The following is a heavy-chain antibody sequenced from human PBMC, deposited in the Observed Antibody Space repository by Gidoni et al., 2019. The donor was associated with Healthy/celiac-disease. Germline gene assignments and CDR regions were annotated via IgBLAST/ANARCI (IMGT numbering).Heavy chain of an antibody. CDR3: AVILYGSGSYYGFDY. CDR1: GYTFTGYY. CDR2: INPNSGGT. J-gene: IGHJ4*02. V-gene: IGHV1-2*06. D-gene: IGHD3-10*01. Sequence: QVQLVQSGAEVKKPGASVKVSCKASGYTFTGYYMHWVRQAPGQGLEWMGRINPNSGGTNYAQKFQGRVTMTRDTSISTAYMELSRLRSDDTAVYYCAVILYGSGSYYGFDYWGQGTLVTVSS.